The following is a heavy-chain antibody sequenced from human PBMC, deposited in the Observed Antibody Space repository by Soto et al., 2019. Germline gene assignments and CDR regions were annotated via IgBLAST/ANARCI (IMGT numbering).Heavy chain of an antibody. CDR2: IYHGGTT. D-gene: IGHD3-16*01. CDR1: GASISSNDW. CDR3: ARDFKAPKDAWAFDY. Sequence: QVQLQESGPGLVMPSGTLSLTCAVSGASISSNDWWNWVRQPPGKGLEWIGEIYHGGTTIYNPCLNSRVSISIDESKNHFSLKLTSVTAADTAVYYCARDFKAPKDAWAFDYWGQGILVTVSS. V-gene: IGHV4-4*02. J-gene: IGHJ4*02.